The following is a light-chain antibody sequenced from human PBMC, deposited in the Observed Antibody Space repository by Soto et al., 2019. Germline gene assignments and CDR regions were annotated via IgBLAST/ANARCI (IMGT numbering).Light chain of an antibody. CDR1: PSINNR. CDR2: RAS. CDR3: QKYSGSPV. V-gene: IGKV1-5*03. J-gene: IGKJ4*02. Sequence: DIQMTQSPSTLSASVGDRVIITCRASPSINNRLAWYQQSPGKAPKLLINRASSLESGVPSRFSGSGTWAEVQLSIRSLEADDSSNYAWQKYSGSPVFGEGTKVEIK.